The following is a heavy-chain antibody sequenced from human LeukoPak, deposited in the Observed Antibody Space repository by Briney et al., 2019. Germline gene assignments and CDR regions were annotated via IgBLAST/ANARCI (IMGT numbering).Heavy chain of an antibody. V-gene: IGHV3-53*01. J-gene: IGHJ4*02. CDR1: GFTVSSNY. Sequence: PGGSLRLSCAASGFTVSSNYMSWVRQAPGKGLEWVSVIYSGGSTYYADAVKGRFTISRDNSKNTLYLQMNSLRAEDTAVYYCARVEWYLTAGYYFSYWGQGTLVTVSS. CDR2: IYSGGST. D-gene: IGHD3-22*01. CDR3: ARVEWYLTAGYYFSY.